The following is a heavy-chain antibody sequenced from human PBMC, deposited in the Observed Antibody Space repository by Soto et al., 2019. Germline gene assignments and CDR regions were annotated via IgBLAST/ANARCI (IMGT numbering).Heavy chain of an antibody. CDR2: VNPNSGGT. Sequence: ASVKVSCKASGYTFTGYYMHWVRQAPGQGLEWMGWVNPNSGGTNYAQKFQGWVTMTRDTSISTAYMELSRLRSDDTAVYYCARASIAVAGTGAFDIWGQGRMITV. V-gene: IGHV1-2*04. CDR3: ARASIAVAGTGAFDI. CDR1: GYTFTGYY. J-gene: IGHJ3*02. D-gene: IGHD6-19*01.